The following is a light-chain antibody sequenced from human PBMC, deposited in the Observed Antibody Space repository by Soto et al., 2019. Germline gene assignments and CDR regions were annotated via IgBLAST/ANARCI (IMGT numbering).Light chain of an antibody. CDR1: QSISNN. CDR3: QQYGSSPRN. CDR2: SAS. J-gene: IGKJ5*01. V-gene: IGKV3-20*01. Sequence: DIVMTQSPATLSVSPGERATLSCRASQSISNNLAWYQQKPGQAPRLLMYSASSRATGIPDRFSGSGSGTDFTLTISRLEPEDFAVYYCQQYGSSPRNFGQGTRLEIK.